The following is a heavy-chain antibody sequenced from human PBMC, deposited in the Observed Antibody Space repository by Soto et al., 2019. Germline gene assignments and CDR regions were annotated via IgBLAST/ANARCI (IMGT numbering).Heavy chain of an antibody. D-gene: IGHD3-10*01. CDR2: ISARSSKT. V-gene: IGHV3-23*01. J-gene: IGHJ6*02. Sequence: GGSLRLSCVSSGFSFRNFAMRWVRQAPGKGLEWVSSISARSSKTYYAGSVKGRFTISRDNSKNTLFLQMNSLTAEDTAVYYCAKVFYDSGTTFFGVEVWGQGTTVTVSS. CDR1: GFSFRNFA. CDR3: AKVFYDSGTTFFGVEV.